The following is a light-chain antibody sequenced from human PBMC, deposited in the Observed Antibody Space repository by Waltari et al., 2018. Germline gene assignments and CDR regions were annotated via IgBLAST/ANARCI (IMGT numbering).Light chain of an antibody. Sequence: QSALTQPASVSGSPGQSITISCSGTYNDVETYNLVSCYQHSPCKPPKLLIYEVNRRPSGVSNRFSGSKSGNTASLTISGLQAEDEADYYCCSYARAGTLLFGGGTKLTVL. CDR2: EVN. V-gene: IGLV2-23*02. CDR3: CSYARAGTLL. CDR1: YNDVETYNL. J-gene: IGLJ2*01.